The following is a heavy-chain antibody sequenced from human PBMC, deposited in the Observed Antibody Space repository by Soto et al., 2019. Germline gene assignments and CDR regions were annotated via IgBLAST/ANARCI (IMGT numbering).Heavy chain of an antibody. Sequence: PGGSLRLSCAASGFTFSSYWMHWVRQVPGKGLLWVSRIDEYGSTINYADSVKGRFTISRDNARNTLYLEMSSLRAEDTALYYCTRDIGGKGAYWGPGTLVTVSS. D-gene: IGHD3-10*01. CDR3: TRDIGGKGAY. J-gene: IGHJ4*02. CDR1: GFTFSSYW. CDR2: IDEYGSTI. V-gene: IGHV3-74*01.